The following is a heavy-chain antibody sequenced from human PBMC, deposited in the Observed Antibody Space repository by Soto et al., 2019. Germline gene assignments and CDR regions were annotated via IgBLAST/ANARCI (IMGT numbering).Heavy chain of an antibody. V-gene: IGHV4-34*01. CDR3: ARGQGYYYYGMDV. CDR2: INHSGST. J-gene: IGHJ6*01. CDR1: GGSFSVYY. Sequence: SETLCLTCAFYGGSFSVYYWSWIRQPPGKGLEWIGEINHSGSTNYNPSLKSRVTISVDTSKNQFSLKLSSVTAADTAVYYCARGQGYYYYGMDVWGQGTTVTVSS.